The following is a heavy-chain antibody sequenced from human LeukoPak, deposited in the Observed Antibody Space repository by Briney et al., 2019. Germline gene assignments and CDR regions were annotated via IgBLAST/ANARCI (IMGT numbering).Heavy chain of an antibody. J-gene: IGHJ6*02. Sequence: GGSLRLSCAASGFTFSSYAMSWVRQAPGKGLEWVSTISVSGGSTYYADSVKGRFTISRDNSKNTLFLQMSSLRAEDTAVYYCAKDKDGMDVWGQGTTVTVSS. CDR1: GFTFSSYA. CDR3: AKDKDGMDV. CDR2: ISVSGGST. V-gene: IGHV3-23*01.